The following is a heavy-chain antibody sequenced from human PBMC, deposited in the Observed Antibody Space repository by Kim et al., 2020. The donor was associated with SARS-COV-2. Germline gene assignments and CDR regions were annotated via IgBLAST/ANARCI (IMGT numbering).Heavy chain of an antibody. Sequence: GGSLRLSCRGSWFTFGDYSLSWVRQAPGKGLEWIALLKSGAYGDTGEYAASVRGRATISRDDFNSVAYLQIHSLKTDDTGVYFCARGSVTQWTFFDSWG. CDR1: WFTFGDYS. CDR3: ARGSVTQWTFFDS. D-gene: IGHD4-17*01. J-gene: IGHJ4*01. V-gene: IGHV3-49*04. CDR2: LKSGAYGDTG.